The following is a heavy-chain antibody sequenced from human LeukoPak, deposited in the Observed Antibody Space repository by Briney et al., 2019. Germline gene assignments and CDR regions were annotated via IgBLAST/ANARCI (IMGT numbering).Heavy chain of an antibody. CDR3: ARVGVAAHGAFDI. J-gene: IGHJ3*02. Sequence: SETLSLTCAVSGGSISSGGYSWSWIRQPPGKGLEWIGYIYHSGSTYYNPSLKSRVTISVDTSKNQFSLKLSSVTAADTAVYYCARVGVAAHGAFDIWGQGTMVTVSS. CDR1: GGSISSGGYS. CDR2: IYHSGST. D-gene: IGHD1-26*01. V-gene: IGHV4-30-2*01.